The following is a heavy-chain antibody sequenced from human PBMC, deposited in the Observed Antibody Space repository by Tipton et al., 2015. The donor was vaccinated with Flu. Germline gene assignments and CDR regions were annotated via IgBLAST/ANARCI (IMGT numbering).Heavy chain of an antibody. CDR2: IYYSGTT. V-gene: IGHV4-39*07. CDR1: GGSISRSHYS. D-gene: IGHD2-8*02. CDR3: ARLDPTGPQGC. J-gene: IGHJ4*02. Sequence: TLSLTCTVSGGSISRSHYSWGWIRQPPGKGLEWIVNIYYSGTTYYNPSLKSRVTISVDTSKNQFSLRLTSMTAADTAVYYCARLDPTGPQGCWGQGILVTVSS.